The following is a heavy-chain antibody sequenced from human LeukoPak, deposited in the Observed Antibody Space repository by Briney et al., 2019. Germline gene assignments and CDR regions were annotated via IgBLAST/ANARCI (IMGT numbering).Heavy chain of an antibody. CDR3: AREDWYFDL. V-gene: IGHV4-34*01. Sequence: SETLSLTCAVDGGTFTDFCWAWIRQPPGKGLEWIGEINHSGSTNYSPSLKSRVTISLDTSKNQFFLRLTSVTAADTAVYYCAREDWYFDLWGRGTLVTVSS. J-gene: IGHJ2*01. CDR1: GGTFTDFC. CDR2: INHSGST.